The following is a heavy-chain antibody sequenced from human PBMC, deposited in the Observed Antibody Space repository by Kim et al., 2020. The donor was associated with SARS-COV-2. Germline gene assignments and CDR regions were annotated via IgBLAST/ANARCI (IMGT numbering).Heavy chain of an antibody. D-gene: IGHD3-22*01. CDR2: IKHSGTT. Sequence: SETPSLTCAIDGASLSGDFWSWIRQPPGKGLEWIGDIKHSGTTNYNPALKSRVAFSTDTSKNQLSLTLKSVTAADTAIYYCSKRKSSGFYYWGQGTLVTVSS. CDR1: GASLSGDF. CDR3: SKRKSSGFYY. V-gene: IGHV4-34*01. J-gene: IGHJ4*02.